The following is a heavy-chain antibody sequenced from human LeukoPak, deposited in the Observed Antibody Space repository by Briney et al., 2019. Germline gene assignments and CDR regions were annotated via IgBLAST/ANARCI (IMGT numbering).Heavy chain of an antibody. J-gene: IGHJ5*02. Sequence: PGGSLRLSCAASGFTFSSYSMSWVRQAPGKGLERVSGINGSGTDTCFADSVKGRFTISRDNSKNTLYLQMNSLRAEDTAVYYWAKAGTYCSGGNCYPTWFDPWGQGTLVTVSS. CDR2: INGSGTDT. CDR3: AKAGTYCSGGNCYPTWFDP. V-gene: IGHV3-23*01. D-gene: IGHD2-15*01. CDR1: GFTFSSYS.